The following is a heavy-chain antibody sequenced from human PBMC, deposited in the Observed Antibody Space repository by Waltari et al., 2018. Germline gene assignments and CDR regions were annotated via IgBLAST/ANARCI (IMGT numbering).Heavy chain of an antibody. V-gene: IGHV4-59*01. CDR2: IYYTGST. J-gene: IGHJ5*02. CDR1: GGSISGFY. Sequence: QVQLQESGPSLLKPSETLSLICTVSGGSISGFYWSWVRQPPGKGLDWIGYIYYTGSTYFNPPLKCRVTRSVDTSKTQFSLKLSSGTAADSAFYSCARGGGGDWGWFDPWGQGTLVTVSS. D-gene: IGHD2-21*02. CDR3: ARGGGGDWGWFDP.